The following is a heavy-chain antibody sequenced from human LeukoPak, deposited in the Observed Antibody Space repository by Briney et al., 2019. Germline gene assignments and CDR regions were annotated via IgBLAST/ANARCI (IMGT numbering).Heavy chain of an antibody. CDR2: ITYSGRT. CDR1: GGPISSYY. J-gene: IGHJ5*02. D-gene: IGHD3-3*01. CDR3: AKWGYYFDSSAHVVPTDVS. V-gene: IGHV4-59*03. Sequence: PSETLSLTCTVSGGPISSYYWTWIRQPPGKGLEWIGHITYSGRTDYNPSLESRVTISVDTSRNQFSLKLRSVTAADTAVYYCAKWGYYFDSSAHVVPTDVSWGQGTLVTVSS.